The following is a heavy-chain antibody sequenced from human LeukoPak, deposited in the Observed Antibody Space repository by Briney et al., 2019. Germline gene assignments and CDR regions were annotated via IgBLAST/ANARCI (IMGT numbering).Heavy chain of an antibody. Sequence: TGGSLRLSCAASGFTFSNYNMNWVRQAPGKGLEWVSSISYSSSYIYYADSVKGRFTISRDNAKNSLYLQMNSLRAEDTAVYYCARIAVTYTFDYWGQGTLVTASS. CDR1: GFTFSNYN. J-gene: IGHJ4*02. D-gene: IGHD4-17*01. V-gene: IGHV3-21*01. CDR3: ARIAVTYTFDY. CDR2: ISYSSSYI.